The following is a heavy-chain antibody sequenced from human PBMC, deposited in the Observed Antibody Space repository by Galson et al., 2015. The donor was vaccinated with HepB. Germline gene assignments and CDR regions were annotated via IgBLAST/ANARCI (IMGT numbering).Heavy chain of an antibody. J-gene: IGHJ2*01. D-gene: IGHD3-10*01. CDR3: ARHKTMVRGVTAPGGNFDL. V-gene: IGHV5-10-1*01. CDR2: IDPSDSYT. Sequence: QSGAEVKKPGESLRISCNGSGYSFTSYWISWVRQMPGKGLEWMGRIDPSDSYTNYSPSFQGHVTISADKSISTAYLQWSSLKASDTAMYYCARHKTMVRGVTAPGGNFDLWGRGTLVTVSS. CDR1: GYSFTSYW.